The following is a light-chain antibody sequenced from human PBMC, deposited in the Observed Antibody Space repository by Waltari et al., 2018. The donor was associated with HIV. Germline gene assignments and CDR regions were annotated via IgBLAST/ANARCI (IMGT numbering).Light chain of an antibody. CDR3: SSYAPTNNFYVL. V-gene: IGLV2-8*01. CDR1: SSDIGGYNY. CDR2: EVT. J-gene: IGLJ2*01. Sequence: QSALTQPPSASGSPGQSVTISCTGSSSDIGGYNYVSWYQQHPVKAPKLIMTEVTKRPSGVPDRFSGSKSGNTASLTVSGLQAEDEAHYYCSSYAPTNNFYVLFGGGTALTVL.